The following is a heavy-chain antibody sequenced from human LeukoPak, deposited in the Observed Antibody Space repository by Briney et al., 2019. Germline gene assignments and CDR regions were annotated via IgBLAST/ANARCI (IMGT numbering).Heavy chain of an antibody. J-gene: IGHJ4*02. V-gene: IGHV4-59*08. CDR1: GGSMSSYY. Sequence: SETLSLTCTVSGGSMSSYYWSWIRQPPGKGPEWIGYIYYNGKTNYSPSLNSRVAISVDTSRNQFSLKLNSVTAADTAVYYCARGGWSVDYWGQGTLVTVSS. CDR3: ARGGWSVDY. CDR2: IYYNGKT. D-gene: IGHD6-19*01.